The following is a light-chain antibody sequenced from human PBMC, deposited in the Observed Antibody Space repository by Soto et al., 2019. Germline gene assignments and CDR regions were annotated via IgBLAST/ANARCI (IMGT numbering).Light chain of an antibody. CDR3: PAWDDSRNSHL. CDR2: SDD. J-gene: IGLJ3*02. Sequence: QSVLTQPPSLSGTPGQRVTISCSGSNSNIGRYSVNWYQHFPGTAPKILIYSDDERPSGVPDRLSGSKSGTSAPVPISGLQPQDEAESYCPAWDDSRNSHLFGRGTKPTVL. V-gene: IGLV1-44*01. CDR1: NSNIGRYS.